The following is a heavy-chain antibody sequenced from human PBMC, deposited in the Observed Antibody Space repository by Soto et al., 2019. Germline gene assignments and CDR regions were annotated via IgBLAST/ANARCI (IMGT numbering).Heavy chain of an antibody. V-gene: IGHV4-59*01. CDR3: AGTRGYCSGGSCPTVVDY. J-gene: IGHJ4*02. CDR1: GGSISSYY. Sequence: SETMDLTCTVSGGSISSYYGSWIRQPPGKGLEWIGYIYYSGSTNYNPSLKSRVTISVDTSKNQFSLKLSSVTAADTAVYYCAGTRGYCSGGSCPTVVDYWGQGTLVTVSS. CDR2: IYYSGST. D-gene: IGHD2-15*01.